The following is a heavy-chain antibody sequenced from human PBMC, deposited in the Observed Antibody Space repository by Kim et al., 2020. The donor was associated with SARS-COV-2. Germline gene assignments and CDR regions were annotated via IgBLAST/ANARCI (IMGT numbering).Heavy chain of an antibody. CDR2: INHSGST. CDR3: ATVRWYQLLRRAFDI. Sequence: SETLSLTCAVYGGSFSGYYWRWIRQPPGKGLEWIGEINHSGSTNYNPSLKSSVTISVDTSKNQFSLKLSSVSAADTAVYYWATVRWYQLLRRAFDIWGQGTMVTDSS. D-gene: IGHD2-2*01. V-gene: IGHV4-34*01. CDR1: GGSFSGYY. J-gene: IGHJ3*02.